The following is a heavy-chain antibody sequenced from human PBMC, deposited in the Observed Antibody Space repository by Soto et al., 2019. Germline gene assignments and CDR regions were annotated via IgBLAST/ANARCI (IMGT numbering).Heavy chain of an antibody. J-gene: IGHJ5*02. CDR3: ARERGGGNWFDP. V-gene: IGHV4-34*01. D-gene: IGHD3-16*01. CDR2: INHSGST. CDR1: GGSFSGYY. Sequence: QVQLQQWGAGLLKPSETLSLTCAVYGGSFSGYYWSWIRQPPGKGLEWIGEINHSGSTNYNPSLKSRVTISVDTSKNQFSLKLSSVTAADTAVYYCARERGGGNWFDPWGQGTLVTVSS.